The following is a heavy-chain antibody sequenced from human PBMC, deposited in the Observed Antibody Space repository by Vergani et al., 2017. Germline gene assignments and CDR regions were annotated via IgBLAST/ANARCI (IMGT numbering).Heavy chain of an antibody. V-gene: IGHV3-23*01. Sequence: EVQLLESGGGLVQPGGSLRLSCAASGFTFSSYAMSWVRQAPGKGLEWVSAISGSGGSTYYADSVKGRFTISRDNSKNTLYLQMNSLRAEDTAVSYCAKVRRIQLWLQYYFDYWGQGTLVTVSS. CDR2: ISGSGGST. J-gene: IGHJ4*02. CDR1: GFTFSSYA. CDR3: AKVRRIQLWLQYYFDY. D-gene: IGHD5-18*01.